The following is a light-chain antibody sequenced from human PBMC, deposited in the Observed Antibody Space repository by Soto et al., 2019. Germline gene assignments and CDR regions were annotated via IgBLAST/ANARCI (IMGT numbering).Light chain of an antibody. CDR1: LSVGTN. V-gene: IGKV3-15*01. CDR3: QHHNNWPPGT. CDR2: GAT. Sequence: VMTQSPATLSVSPGERATLSCRASLSVGTNLAWYQQKPGQPPRLLIYGATTRATGIPARFSGSGSGTDFTLTISSLQSEDFAVYYRQHHNNWPPGTFGQGTRVEIK. J-gene: IGKJ1*01.